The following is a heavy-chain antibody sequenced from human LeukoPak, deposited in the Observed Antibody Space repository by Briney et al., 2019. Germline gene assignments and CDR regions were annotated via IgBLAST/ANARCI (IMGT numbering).Heavy chain of an antibody. D-gene: IGHD2-8*01. J-gene: IGHJ4*02. CDR3: ARGLSDASSAGDF. V-gene: IGHV3-66*01. CDR1: GFTFSSYE. Sequence: PGGSLRLSCAASGFTFSSYEMNWVRQAPGKGLEWVSVIYSGGSTYYADSVKGRFTISRDNSKNTLYLQMNSLRAEDTAFYYCARGLSDASSAGDFWGQGTLVTVSS. CDR2: IYSGGST.